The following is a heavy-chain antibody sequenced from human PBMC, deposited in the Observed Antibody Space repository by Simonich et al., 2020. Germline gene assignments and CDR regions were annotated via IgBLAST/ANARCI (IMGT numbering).Heavy chain of an antibody. D-gene: IGHD2-15*01. J-gene: IGHJ4*02. CDR2: YRADNVNT. Sequence: VQLVQSVAEVKKPRASVKVSCTESGYTFTIDGISWVIHAPGQVLDWSGWYRADNVNTKSAQKLQGRVTMPTDSYTSTASMELRSMRSDDTAVYYCARASRGTWWYYYFDYWGQGTLVTVSS. CDR3: ARASRGTWWYYYFDY. V-gene: IGHV1-18*01. CDR1: GYTFTIDG.